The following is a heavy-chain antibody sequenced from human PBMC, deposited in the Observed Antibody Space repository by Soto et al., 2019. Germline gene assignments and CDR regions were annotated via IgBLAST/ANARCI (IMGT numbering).Heavy chain of an antibody. J-gene: IGHJ6*02. D-gene: IGHD3-10*01. Sequence: LRLSCAASGFTFSSYAMHWVRQAPGKGLEWVAVISYDGSNKYYADSVKGRFTISRDNSKNTLYLQMNSLRAEDTAVYYCAREASGWMRDYYGSAPGLRNGMDVWGQGTTVTVSS. V-gene: IGHV3-30-3*01. CDR2: ISYDGSNK. CDR1: GFTFSSYA. CDR3: AREASGWMRDYYGSAPGLRNGMDV.